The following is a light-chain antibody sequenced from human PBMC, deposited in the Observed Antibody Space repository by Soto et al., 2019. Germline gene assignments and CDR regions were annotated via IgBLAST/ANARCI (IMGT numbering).Light chain of an antibody. CDR1: SSDVGDYNY. V-gene: IGLV2-14*03. Sequence: QSALTQPASVSGSPGQSITISCTGTSSDVGDYNYVYWYQQHPGKAPKLMIYDVSNRPSGVSNRFSGSKSGNTASLTISGLQAEDEADYFCSSYTSSSTPYVFGTGTQLTVL. CDR2: DVS. J-gene: IGLJ1*01. CDR3: SSYTSSSTPYV.